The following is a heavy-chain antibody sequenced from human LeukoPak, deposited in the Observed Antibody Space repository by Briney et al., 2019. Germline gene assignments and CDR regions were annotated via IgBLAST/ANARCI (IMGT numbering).Heavy chain of an antibody. Sequence: PSETLSLTCTVSGGSISSYYWSWIRQPPGKGLEWIGYIYYSGSTNYNPSLKSRVTISVGTSKNQFSLKLSSVTAADTAVYYCASIRSTRNYFDYWGQGTLVTVSS. CDR3: ASIRSTRNYFDY. D-gene: IGHD2-2*01. J-gene: IGHJ4*02. CDR1: GGSISSYY. V-gene: IGHV4-59*01. CDR2: IYYSGST.